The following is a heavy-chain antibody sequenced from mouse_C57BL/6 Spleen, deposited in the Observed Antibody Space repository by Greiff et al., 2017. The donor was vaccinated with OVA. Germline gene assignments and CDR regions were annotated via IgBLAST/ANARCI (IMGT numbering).Heavy chain of an antibody. CDR3: AREQPGDY. Sequence: VQLQQSGPELVKPGASVKISCKASGYTFTDYYMNWVKQSHGKSLEWIGDINPNNGGTSYNQKFKGKATLTVDKSSSTAYMELRSLTSEDSAVYYCAREQPGDYWGQGTTLTVSS. V-gene: IGHV1-26*01. CDR1: GYTFTDYY. D-gene: IGHD6-1*01. J-gene: IGHJ2*01. CDR2: INPNNGGT.